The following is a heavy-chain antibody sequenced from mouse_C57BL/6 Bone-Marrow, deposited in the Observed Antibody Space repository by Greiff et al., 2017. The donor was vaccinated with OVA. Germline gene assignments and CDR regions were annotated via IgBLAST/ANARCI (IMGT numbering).Heavy chain of an antibody. CDR3: ARRAVTSEKSAYLDY. CDR2: INSDGGST. J-gene: IGHJ2*01. Sequence: DVKLVESGGGLVQPGESLKLSCESNEYEFPSHDMSWVRQTPEKRLELVAAINSDGGSTYYPDTMERRFTISRDNTKNTLYLQMSSLRSEETALYYGARRAVTSEKSAYLDYWGQGTTRTVSS. D-gene: IGHD2-2*01. V-gene: IGHV5-2*03. CDR1: EYEFPSHD.